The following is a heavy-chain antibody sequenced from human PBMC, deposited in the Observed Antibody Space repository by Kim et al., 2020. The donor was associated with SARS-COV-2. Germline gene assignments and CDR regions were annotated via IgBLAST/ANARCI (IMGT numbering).Heavy chain of an antibody. Sequence: ASVKVSCKASGYTFTGYYMHWVRQAPGQGLEWMGRINPNSGGTNYAQKFQGRVTMTRDTSISTAYMELSRLRSDDTAVYYCARDLWGEPNWFDPWGQGTLVTVSS. CDR2: INPNSGGT. D-gene: IGHD3-16*01. V-gene: IGHV1-2*06. CDR1: GYTFTGYY. J-gene: IGHJ5*02. CDR3: ARDLWGEPNWFDP.